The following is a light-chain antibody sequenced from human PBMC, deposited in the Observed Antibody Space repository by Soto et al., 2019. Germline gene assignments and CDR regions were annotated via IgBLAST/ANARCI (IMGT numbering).Light chain of an antibody. V-gene: IGLV1-44*01. CDR1: TSNIGSHS. CDR3: ATWDDSRKGV. J-gene: IGLJ1*01. CDR2: TNN. Sequence: QSVLTQPPSASGAPGQRLIISCSGSTSNIGSHSVNWFQHLPGTAPRLLITTNNQRPSVVPDRFSGYKSDTSASLVISGLQSEDEAHYYCATWDDSRKGVFGTGTK.